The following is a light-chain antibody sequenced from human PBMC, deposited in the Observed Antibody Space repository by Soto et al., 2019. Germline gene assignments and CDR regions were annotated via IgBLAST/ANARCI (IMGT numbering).Light chain of an antibody. CDR2: DAS. J-gene: IGKJ1*01. Sequence: DIQVTQSPSTLSASVGDRVVITCRASHNINKCLAWYQQKPGKAPKFLIYDASTLETCVPSRFSGSGSGTEFTLTISSLQPDDFATFYCQQYSSYSAWTFGEGTKVDIK. CDR3: QQYSSYSAWT. V-gene: IGKV1-5*01. CDR1: HNINKC.